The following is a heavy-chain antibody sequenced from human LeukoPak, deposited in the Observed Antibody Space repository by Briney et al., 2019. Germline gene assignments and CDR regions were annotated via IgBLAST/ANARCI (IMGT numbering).Heavy chain of an antibody. Sequence: SETLSLTCTVSGGSISSSSYYWGWIRQPPGKGLEWIGSIYYSGSTYYNPSLKSRVTISVDTSKNQFSLKLSSVTAADTAVYYCARDNWSAAAGYYYYMDVWGKGTPVTVSS. CDR2: IYYSGST. D-gene: IGHD6-13*01. CDR3: ARDNWSAAAGYYYYMDV. V-gene: IGHV4-39*02. J-gene: IGHJ6*03. CDR1: GGSISSSSYY.